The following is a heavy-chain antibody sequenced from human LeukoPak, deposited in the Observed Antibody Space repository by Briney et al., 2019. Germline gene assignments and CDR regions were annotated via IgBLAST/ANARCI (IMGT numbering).Heavy chain of an antibody. CDR3: TRDLTGHYSIDY. CDR1: GFTFSTYA. J-gene: IGHJ4*02. Sequence: GGSLRLSCAASGFTFSTYAIHWVCQAPGKGLEWMAFISNSGRNKDYADSVKGRFTISRDNSKNTLYLQVNSLRPDDTAVYYCTRDLTGHYSIDYWGQGTLVTVSS. CDR2: ISNSGRNK. D-gene: IGHD3-22*01. V-gene: IGHV3-30*04.